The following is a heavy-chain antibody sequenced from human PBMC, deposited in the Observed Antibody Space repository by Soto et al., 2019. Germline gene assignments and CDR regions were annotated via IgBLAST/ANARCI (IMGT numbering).Heavy chain of an antibody. CDR2: ISSSGSTI. V-gene: IGHV3-48*03. Sequence: SCKASGGTLSSYEMNWVRQAPGKGLEWVSYISSSGSTIYYADSVKGRFTISRDNAKNSLYLQMNSLRAEDTAVYYCARGGRYGMDVWGQGTTVTVSS. CDR3: ARGGRYGMDV. CDR1: GGTLSSYE. J-gene: IGHJ6*02.